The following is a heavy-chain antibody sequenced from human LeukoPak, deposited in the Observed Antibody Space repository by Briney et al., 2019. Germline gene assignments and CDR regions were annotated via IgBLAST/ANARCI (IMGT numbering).Heavy chain of an antibody. CDR3: ARDSESYSGYDPYYYGMDV. V-gene: IGHV3-21*01. CDR2: ITSSSSYI. Sequence: GGSLRLSCAASGFTFSSYSMNWVRQAPGKGLEWVSSITSSSSYIYYADPVKGRFTIFRDNAKNSLYLQMNSLRAEDTAVYYCARDSESYSGYDPYYYGMDVWGQGTMVTVSS. J-gene: IGHJ6*02. CDR1: GFTFSSYS. D-gene: IGHD5-12*01.